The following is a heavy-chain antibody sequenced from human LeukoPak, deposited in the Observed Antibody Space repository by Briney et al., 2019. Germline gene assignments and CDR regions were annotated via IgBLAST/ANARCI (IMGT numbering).Heavy chain of an antibody. Sequence: SETLSLTCTVSGGSISSYCWSWIRQPPGKGLEWIGYIYYSGSTNYNPSLKSRLTISLDTSKNQFSLNLTSVTAADTAVYYCAGRGQRYFRDWGQGILVTVSS. V-gene: IGHV4-59*08. J-gene: IGHJ1*01. CDR3: AGRGQRYFRD. CDR2: IYYSGST. CDR1: GGSISSYC.